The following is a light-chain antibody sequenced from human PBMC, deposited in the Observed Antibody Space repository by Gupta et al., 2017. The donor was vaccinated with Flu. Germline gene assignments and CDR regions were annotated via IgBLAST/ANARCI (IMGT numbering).Light chain of an antibody. V-gene: IGLV1-47*01. Sequence: QSVLTQPPSTSGTPGQRVTFSCSGGNSNIGINYVYWYQQLPGAAPKLIIYKSNQRPSGVPDRFSGSKSGTSASLAISGRRSEDEAEYYCATWEDSLSAVVFGGGTKLTVL. CDR1: NSNIGINY. CDR3: ATWEDSLSAVV. J-gene: IGLJ2*01. CDR2: KSN.